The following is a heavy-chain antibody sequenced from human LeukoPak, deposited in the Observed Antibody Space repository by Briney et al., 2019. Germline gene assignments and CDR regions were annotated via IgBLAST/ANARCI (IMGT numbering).Heavy chain of an antibody. Sequence: GGSLRLSCAASGFTFSNYGMHWVRQAPGKGLEWVAVIWSDGSNKYYADSVRGRFTISRDNSKNTLYLQMNSLRAEDTAVYYCARDRFGGYQPPYYYYGMDVWGQGTTVTVSS. J-gene: IGHJ6*02. CDR2: IWSDGSNK. CDR3: ARDRFGGYQPPYYYYGMDV. D-gene: IGHD3-16*01. V-gene: IGHV3-33*01. CDR1: GFTFSNYG.